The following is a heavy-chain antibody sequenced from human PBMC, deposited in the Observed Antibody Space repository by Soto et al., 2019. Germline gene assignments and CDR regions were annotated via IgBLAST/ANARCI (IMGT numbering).Heavy chain of an antibody. CDR2: INHSGST. J-gene: IGHJ4*02. V-gene: IGHV4-34*01. Sequence: SETLSLTCAVYGVSFSGYYWSWIRQPPGKGLEWIGEINHSGSTNYNPSLKSRVTISVDTSKNQFSLKLSSVTAADTAVYYCARAVRFGRQLGYWGQGTLVTVSS. CDR3: ARAVRFGRQLGY. CDR1: GVSFSGYY. D-gene: IGHD3-10*01.